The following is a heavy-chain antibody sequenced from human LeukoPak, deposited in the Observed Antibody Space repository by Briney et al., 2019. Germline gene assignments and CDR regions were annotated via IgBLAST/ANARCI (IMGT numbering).Heavy chain of an antibody. CDR1: GFTFSSYG. V-gene: IGHV3-30*02. D-gene: IGHD2-2*02. Sequence: PGGSLRLSCAASGFTFSSYGMHWVRQAPGKVLERVAFIRYDGSNKYYADSVKGRFTISRDNSKNTLYLQMNSLSAEDTAVYYCAKDHRVVVPAAILRQQPFDYWGQGTLVTVSS. CDR3: AKDHRVVVPAAILRQQPFDY. CDR2: IRYDGSNK. J-gene: IGHJ4*02.